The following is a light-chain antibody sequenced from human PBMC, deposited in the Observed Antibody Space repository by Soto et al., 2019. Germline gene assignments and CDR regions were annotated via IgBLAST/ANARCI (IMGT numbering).Light chain of an antibody. CDR1: SSDVGGYNY. CDR3: NSYTSSSTLYVV. Sequence: QSALTQPASVSGSPGQSITISCTGTSSDVGGYNYVSWYQQHPGKAPKLMIYDVSNRPSGVSNRFSGSKSGNTASLTISGLQAEDEADYYCNSYTSSSTLYVVFGGGTKLTFL. J-gene: IGLJ2*01. CDR2: DVS. V-gene: IGLV2-14*01.